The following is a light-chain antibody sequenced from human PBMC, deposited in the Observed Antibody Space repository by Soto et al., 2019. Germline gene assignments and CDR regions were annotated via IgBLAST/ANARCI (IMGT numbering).Light chain of an antibody. Sequence: QSVLTQPPSVSGAPGQRVTISCTGSSSNIGAGYDVHWYQQLPGTAPKLLIYGNSNRPSGVPDRFSGSKSGTSDSLAITGLQAEDEADYYCQSYDSSLSGSGVFGTGTKLTVL. CDR2: GNS. CDR1: SSNIGAGYD. CDR3: QSYDSSLSGSGV. V-gene: IGLV1-40*01. J-gene: IGLJ1*01.